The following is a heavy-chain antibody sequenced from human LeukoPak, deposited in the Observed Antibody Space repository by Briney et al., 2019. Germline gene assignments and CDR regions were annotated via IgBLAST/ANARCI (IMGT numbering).Heavy chain of an antibody. J-gene: IGHJ6*03. Sequence: GGSLRLSCAASGFTFTSYGMNWVRQAPGKGLEWVANIKQDGSEKYYVDSVKGRFTISRDNAKNSLYLQMNSLRAEDTAVYYCARAGHLLLWFGEPSPIRDYYYMDVWGKGTTVTVSS. D-gene: IGHD3-10*01. CDR3: ARAGHLLLWFGEPSPIRDYYYMDV. CDR1: GFTFTSYG. CDR2: IKQDGSEK. V-gene: IGHV3-7*01.